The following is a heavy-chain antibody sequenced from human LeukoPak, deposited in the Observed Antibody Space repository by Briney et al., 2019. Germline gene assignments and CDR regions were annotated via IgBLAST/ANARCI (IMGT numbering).Heavy chain of an antibody. CDR1: GFTFSGYG. J-gene: IGHJ4*02. Sequence: GSLRLSCAASGFTFSGYGMHWVRQAPGKGLEWVAVISYDGSNKYYADSVKGRFTISRDNSKNTLYLQMNSLRAEDTAVYYCARDNLVVPAATGGIVFDYWGQGTLVTVSS. CDR3: ARDNLVVPAATGGIVFDY. D-gene: IGHD2-2*01. CDR2: ISYDGSNK. V-gene: IGHV3-30*03.